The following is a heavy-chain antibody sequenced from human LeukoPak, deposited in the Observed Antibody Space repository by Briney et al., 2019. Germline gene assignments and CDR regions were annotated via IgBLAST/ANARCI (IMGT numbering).Heavy chain of an antibody. CDR1: GYTFTSYD. CDR3: ARQAKLIAARPLLFEP. J-gene: IGHJ5*02. Sequence: ASVKVSCKASGYTFTSYDINWVRQATGQGLEWMGLMNPNSGNTGDAQKFQGRVTMTRNTSISTAYMELSSLRSEDTAVHYCARQAKLIAARPLLFEPWGQGTLVTASS. CDR2: MNPNSGNT. V-gene: IGHV1-8*01. D-gene: IGHD6-6*01.